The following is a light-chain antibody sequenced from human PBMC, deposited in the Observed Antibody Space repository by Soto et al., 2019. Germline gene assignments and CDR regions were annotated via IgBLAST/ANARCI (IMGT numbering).Light chain of an antibody. CDR1: SSDVGGYNY. V-gene: IGLV2-14*01. CDR3: SSYTTSSTWV. J-gene: IGLJ3*02. Sequence: QSALTQPASVSGSPGQSINISCSGTSSDVGGYNYVSWYQQHPGKAPKLMIYEVNNRPSGVSNRFSGSKSGNTASLTISGLQAEDEADYYCSSYTTSSTWVFGGGTKLTVL. CDR2: EVN.